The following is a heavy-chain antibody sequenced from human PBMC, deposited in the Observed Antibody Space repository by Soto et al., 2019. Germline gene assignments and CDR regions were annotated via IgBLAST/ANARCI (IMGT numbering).Heavy chain of an antibody. CDR3: AREGVAAPYYYYGMDV. CDR1: GDSIRSYY. Sequence: SETLSLTCTVSGDSIRSYYWIWIRQPPGKGLEWIGYISYTGSTHYNPSLKSRVTISADTSKNQFSLKLSSVTTADTALYYCAREGVAAPYYYYGMDVWGQGSTVTVSS. D-gene: IGHD2-15*01. CDR2: ISYTGST. V-gene: IGHV4-59*01. J-gene: IGHJ6*02.